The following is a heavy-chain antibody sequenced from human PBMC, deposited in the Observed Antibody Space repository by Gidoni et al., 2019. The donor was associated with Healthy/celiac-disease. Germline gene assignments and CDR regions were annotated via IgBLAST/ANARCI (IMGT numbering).Heavy chain of an antibody. CDR2: IYPGDSDT. D-gene: IGHD4-17*01. CDR1: GYSFTSYW. CDR3: ARTPTTVTTGSYYYYGMDV. V-gene: IGHV5-51*03. Sequence: EVKLVQSGAEVKKPGESLKISCKGSGYSFTSYWIGWVGQMPGKGLEWMGIIYPGDSDTRYSPSFQGQVTISADKSISTAYLQWSSLKASDTAMYYCARTPTTVTTGSYYYYGMDVWGQGTTVTVSS. J-gene: IGHJ6*02.